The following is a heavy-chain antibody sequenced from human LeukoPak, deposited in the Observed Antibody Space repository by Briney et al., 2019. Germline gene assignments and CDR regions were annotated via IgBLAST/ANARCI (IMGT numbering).Heavy chain of an antibody. CDR1: GGSISSYY. Sequence: SETLSLTCKVSGGSISSYYWSWIREPPGKGLECIGYIYYSGSTNYNPSLKSRVTISVDTSKNQFSLKLTSVTAADTAVYYCARHIEDYFGSGNYYNDFWGQGTLVTVSS. V-gene: IGHV4-59*08. CDR2: IYYSGST. D-gene: IGHD3-10*01. CDR3: ARHIEDYFGSGNYYNDF. J-gene: IGHJ4*02.